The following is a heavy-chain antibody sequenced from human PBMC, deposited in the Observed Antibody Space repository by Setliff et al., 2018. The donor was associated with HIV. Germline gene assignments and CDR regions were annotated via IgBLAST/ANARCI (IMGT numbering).Heavy chain of an antibody. CDR2: IYYSGST. J-gene: IGHJ4*02. CDR1: GATIHYHY. D-gene: IGHD1-20*01. Sequence: PSETLSLTCSISGATIHYHYWSWIRQPPGKGLEWIGYIYYSGSTNYNPSLKSRVTISLDMSTSQFSLRLSSVTAADTAVYYCARAVYYFDFWGQGTLVTVSS. CDR3: ARAVYYFDF. V-gene: IGHV4-59*11.